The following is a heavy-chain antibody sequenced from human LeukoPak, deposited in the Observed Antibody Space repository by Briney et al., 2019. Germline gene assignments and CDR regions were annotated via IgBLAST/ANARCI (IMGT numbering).Heavy chain of an antibody. D-gene: IGHD1-26*01. J-gene: IGHJ5*02. V-gene: IGHV4-38-2*02. Sequence: QPSETLSLTCTVSGYSISSGYYWGWIRQPPGKGLEWIGSIYHSGSTYYNPSLKSRVTISVDRSKNQFSLKLSSVTAADTAVYYCARDRGFAGSPRWFDPWGQGTLVTVPS. CDR1: GYSISSGYY. CDR3: ARDRGFAGSPRWFDP. CDR2: IYHSGST.